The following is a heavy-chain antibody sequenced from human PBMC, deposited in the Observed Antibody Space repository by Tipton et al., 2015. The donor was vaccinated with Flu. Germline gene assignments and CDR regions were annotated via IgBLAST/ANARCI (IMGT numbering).Heavy chain of an antibody. Sequence: QSGAEVKKPGASVTVSCKASGYNFTGYYMHWVRQAPGQRLEWMGWINPSSGGTKFDQKFKGRVSMTRETSISTAYMELSRLSSDDTAVYFWGRDPTRGSTFSLWRRGTLGTVSS. D-gene: IGHD6-6*01. CDR3: GRDPTRGSTFSL. V-gene: IGHV1-2*02. J-gene: IGHJ2*01. CDR1: GYNFTGYY. CDR2: INPSSGGT.